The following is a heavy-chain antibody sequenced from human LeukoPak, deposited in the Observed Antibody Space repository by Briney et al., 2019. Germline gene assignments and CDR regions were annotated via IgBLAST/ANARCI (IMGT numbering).Heavy chain of an antibody. D-gene: IGHD1-14*01. Sequence: GGSLRLSCAASVFTVITNDMTWVRQAPGKGLEWVSVLYSDGNTKYADSVQGRFTISRDNSKNTLYLEMNSLSPDDTAVYYCARGVEPLAANTLAYWGQGTLVTVSS. CDR3: ARGVEPLAANTLAY. CDR2: LYSDGNT. V-gene: IGHV3-53*01. CDR1: VFTVITND. J-gene: IGHJ4*02.